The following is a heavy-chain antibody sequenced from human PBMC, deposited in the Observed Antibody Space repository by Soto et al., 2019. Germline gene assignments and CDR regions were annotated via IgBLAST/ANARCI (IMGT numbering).Heavy chain of an antibody. J-gene: IGHJ4*02. Sequence: GGSLRLSCAASGFTFSSYSMNWVRQAPGKGLEWVSYISSSSTIYYADSVKGRFTISRDNAKNSLYLQMNSLRAEDTAVYYCARDYSSYGPFDYWGQGTLVTVSS. V-gene: IGHV3-48*01. CDR2: ISSSSTI. CDR1: GFTFSSYS. CDR3: ARDYSSYGPFDY. D-gene: IGHD5-18*01.